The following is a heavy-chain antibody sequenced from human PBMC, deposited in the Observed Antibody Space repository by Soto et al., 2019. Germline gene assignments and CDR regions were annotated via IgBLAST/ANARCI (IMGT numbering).Heavy chain of an antibody. J-gene: IGHJ4*02. Sequence: GGSLRLSCAASGFTFSSYAMSWVRQAPGKGLEWVSAISGSGGSTYYADSGKGRFTISRDNSKNTLYLQMNSLRAEDTAVYYCAKGPLVLLWFGELFYWGQGTLVTVSS. V-gene: IGHV3-23*01. CDR1: GFTFSSYA. D-gene: IGHD3-10*01. CDR2: ISGSGGST. CDR3: AKGPLVLLWFGELFY.